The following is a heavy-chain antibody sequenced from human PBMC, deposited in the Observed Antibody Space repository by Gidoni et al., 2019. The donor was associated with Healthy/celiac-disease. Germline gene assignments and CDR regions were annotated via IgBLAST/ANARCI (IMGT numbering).Heavy chain of an antibody. CDR3: ARAWLRGYFDY. V-gene: IGHV4-34*01. D-gene: IGHD5-12*01. CDR1: GGSFSGYY. Sequence: QVQLQQWGAGLLTPSETLSLTCAVYGGSFSGYYWSWIRQPPGKGLEWIGEINHSGSTNYNPSLKSRVTISVDTSKNQFSLKLSSVTAADTAVYYCARAWLRGYFDYWGQGTLVTVSS. CDR2: INHSGST. J-gene: IGHJ4*02.